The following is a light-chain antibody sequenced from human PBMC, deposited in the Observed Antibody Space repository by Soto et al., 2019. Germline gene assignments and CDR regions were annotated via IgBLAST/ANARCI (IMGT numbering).Light chain of an antibody. V-gene: IGKV3-20*01. CDR1: ETVSSNY. Sequence: DIVLTQSPGTLSLSPGERATLSCRASETVSSNYVAWYQQKPGQAPRLLIYSSSTRATGIPDRFSGSGSGADFALTITRLEPEDFAVYYCHQYGRAPRTFGQGTKVEV. J-gene: IGKJ1*01. CDR3: HQYGRAPRT. CDR2: SSS.